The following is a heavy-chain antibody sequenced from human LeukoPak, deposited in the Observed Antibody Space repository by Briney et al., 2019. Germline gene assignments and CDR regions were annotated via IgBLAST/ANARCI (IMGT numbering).Heavy chain of an antibody. CDR3: ARDRRMVRGVINAFDI. CDR2: IYHSGST. V-gene: IGHV4-38-2*02. D-gene: IGHD3-10*01. Sequence: SETLSLTCTVSGYSISSGYYWGWIRQPPGKGLEWIGSIYHSGSTYYNPSLKSRVTISVDTSKNQFSPKLSSVTAADTAVYYCARDRRMVRGVINAFDIWGQGTMVTVSS. CDR1: GYSISSGYY. J-gene: IGHJ3*02.